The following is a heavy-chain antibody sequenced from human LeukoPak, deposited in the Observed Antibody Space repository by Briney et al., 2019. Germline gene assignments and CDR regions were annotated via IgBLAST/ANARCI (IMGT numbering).Heavy chain of an antibody. CDR2: ISSSSSYI. CDR1: GFTVSSNY. CDR3: VRGKANYGSGSDV. J-gene: IGHJ6*04. D-gene: IGHD3-10*01. Sequence: GGSLRLSCAASGFTVSSNYMIWVRQAPGKGLEWVSSISSSSSYIYYADSVKGRFTISRDNARNSLYLQMNSLRAEDTAVYYCVRGKANYGSGSDVWGKGTTVTVSS. V-gene: IGHV3-21*01.